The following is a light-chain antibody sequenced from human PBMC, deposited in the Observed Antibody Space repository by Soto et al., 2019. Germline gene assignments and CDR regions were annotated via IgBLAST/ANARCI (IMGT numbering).Light chain of an antibody. CDR3: QHYSDSTWT. Sequence: EIVLTQSPGTLSLSPGEGATLSCRASQAIRSTSLVWYQKKPGQAPRLLMYGGSTRASGFPDRFSGRGFETDFTLPISEVEPEDFAVYFCQHYSDSTWTFGQGTRVEI. J-gene: IGKJ1*01. CDR2: GGS. CDR1: QAIRSTS. V-gene: IGKV3-20*01.